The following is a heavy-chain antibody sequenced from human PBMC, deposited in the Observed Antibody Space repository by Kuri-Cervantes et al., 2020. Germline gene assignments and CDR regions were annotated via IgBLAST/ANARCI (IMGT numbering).Heavy chain of an antibody. CDR3: ARGYYDSSGYYYPYYYYGMDV. J-gene: IGHJ6*02. CDR2: ISAYNGNT. CDR1: GGTFSSYG. V-gene: IGHV1-18*01. Sequence: ASVKVSCKASGGTFSSYGISWVRQAPGQGLEWMGWISAYNGNTNYAQKLQGRVTMTTDTSTSTAYMELRSLRSDDTAVYYCARGYYDSSGYYYPYYYYGMDVWGQGTTVTVSS. D-gene: IGHD3-22*01.